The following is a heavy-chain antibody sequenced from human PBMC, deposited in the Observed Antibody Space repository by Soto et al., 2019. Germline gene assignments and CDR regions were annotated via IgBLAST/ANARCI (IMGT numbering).Heavy chain of an antibody. CDR3: AKDRGPAAGPFDDYYFDY. CDR1: GFTFSSYA. Sequence: EVQLLESGGGLVQPGGSLRLSCAASGFTFSSYAMSWVRQAPGKGLEWVSAISGSGGSTYYADSVNGRFTISRDNSKNTLYGHMNSLRVEDSAVYYCAKDRGPAAGPFDDYYFDYWGQGPLVTVCS. J-gene: IGHJ4*02. CDR2: ISGSGGST. D-gene: IGHD6-13*01. V-gene: IGHV3-23*01.